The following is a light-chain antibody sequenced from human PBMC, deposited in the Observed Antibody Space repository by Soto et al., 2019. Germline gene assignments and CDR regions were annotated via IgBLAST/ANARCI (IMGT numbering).Light chain of an antibody. CDR1: SSDVGGYNY. CDR2: EVS. Sequence: QSALTQPASVSGSPGQSITISCTGTSSDVGGYNYVSWYQQHPGKAPKLMIYEVSHRPSGVSNRFSGSKSGNTASLTISGLQAEDEADYYCSSYTSSSTPYVFGTGTKLTVL. J-gene: IGLJ1*01. CDR3: SSYTSSSTPYV. V-gene: IGLV2-14*01.